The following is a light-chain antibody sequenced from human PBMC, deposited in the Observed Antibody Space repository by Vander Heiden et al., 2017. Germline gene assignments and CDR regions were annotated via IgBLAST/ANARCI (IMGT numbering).Light chain of an antibody. J-gene: IGLJ3*02. CDR3: CSYAGSTTWV. V-gene: IGLV2-23*02. Sequence: QPALTQPASVSGSPGQSITISCTGTSSDVGSYNLVSWYQQHPGKAPKLMVYEVSKRPSGVSNRFSGSKSGNTASLTISGLQAEDEADYYCCSYAGSTTWVFGGGTKLTVL. CDR2: EVS. CDR1: SSDVGSYNL.